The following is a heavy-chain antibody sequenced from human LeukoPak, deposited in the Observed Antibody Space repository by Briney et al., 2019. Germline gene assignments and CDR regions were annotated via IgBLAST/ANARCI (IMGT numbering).Heavy chain of an antibody. Sequence: SETLSLTCTASGGSISSYYWSWIRQPAGKGLEWIGRIYTSGSTNYNPSLKSRVTMSVDTSKNQFSLKLSSVTAADTAVYYCASELGDCDSLTGYYPFDPWGQGTLVTVSS. D-gene: IGHD3-9*01. V-gene: IGHV4-4*07. CDR2: IYTSGST. CDR1: GGSISSYY. J-gene: IGHJ5*02. CDR3: ASELGDCDSLTGYYPFDP.